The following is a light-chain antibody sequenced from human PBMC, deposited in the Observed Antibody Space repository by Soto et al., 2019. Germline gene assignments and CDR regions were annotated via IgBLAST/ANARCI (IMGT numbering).Light chain of an antibody. CDR1: SIDVGAYNY. CDR2: DVT. Sequence: QSALTQPASVSGSPGQSITISCTGTSIDVGAYNYVSWYQQYPGKAPKLMIYDVTSRPSGVSNRFSGSKSGNAASLTISGLQAEDEADYYCCSYTSSSSLVFGTGTKLTVL. V-gene: IGLV2-14*03. CDR3: CSYTSSSSLV. J-gene: IGLJ1*01.